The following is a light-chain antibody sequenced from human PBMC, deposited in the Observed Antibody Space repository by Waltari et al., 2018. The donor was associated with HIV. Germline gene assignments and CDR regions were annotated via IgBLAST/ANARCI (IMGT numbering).Light chain of an antibody. CDR3: LQHNNYPLT. Sequence: DIKMTQSPSSVSASVGDRVTSTCRASQGIRNDLGWYQQKPGKAPKRLIYAASRLQSRVPSRFSGRGSGTGFTLTISRLQPEDFATSYCLQHNNYPLTFGQGTKLEIK. CDR2: AAS. J-gene: IGKJ2*01. CDR1: QGIRND. V-gene: IGKV1-17*01.